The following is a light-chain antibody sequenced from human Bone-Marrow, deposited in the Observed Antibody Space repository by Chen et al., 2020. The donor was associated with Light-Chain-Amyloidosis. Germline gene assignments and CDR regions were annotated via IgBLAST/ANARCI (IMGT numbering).Light chain of an antibody. CDR3: QSADSSGTYEVI. CDR1: DLPTKY. V-gene: IGLV3-25*03. J-gene: IGLJ2*01. Sequence: SYELTQPPSVYGSPGQTARITCSGDDLPTKYAYWYQQKPGQAPVLVIHRDTERPSGISERFSGSSSGTTATFTISGVQAEDEADYPCQSADSSGTYEVIFGGGTKLTVL. CDR2: RDT.